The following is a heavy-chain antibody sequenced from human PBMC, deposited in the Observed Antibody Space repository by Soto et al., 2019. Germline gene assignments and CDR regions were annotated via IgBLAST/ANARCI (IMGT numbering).Heavy chain of an antibody. CDR1: GFTFSSFG. D-gene: IGHD4-4*01. V-gene: IGHV3-48*02. J-gene: IGHJ4*02. CDR2: ISSSRSTI. CDR3: ARESVTFDY. Sequence: GGSLRLSCSASGFTFSSFGMSWVRQAPGKGLEWVSYISSSRSTITYADSVKGRFTISRDNAKNSLYLQMNSLRDEDTALYYCARESVTFDYWGQGTLVTVSS.